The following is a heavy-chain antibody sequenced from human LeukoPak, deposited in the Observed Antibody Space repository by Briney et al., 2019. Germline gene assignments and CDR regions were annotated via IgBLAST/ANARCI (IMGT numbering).Heavy chain of an antibody. Sequence: GGSLRLSCAASGFTFSSYGMHWVRQAPGKGLEWVAVIWYDGSNKYYADSVKGRFTISRDNSKNTLYLQMNSLRAEDTAVYYCARDPNYYDSSGYQDHWGQGTLVTVSS. CDR1: GFTFSSYG. J-gene: IGHJ4*02. D-gene: IGHD3-22*01. V-gene: IGHV3-33*01. CDR2: IWYDGSNK. CDR3: ARDPNYYDSSGYQDH.